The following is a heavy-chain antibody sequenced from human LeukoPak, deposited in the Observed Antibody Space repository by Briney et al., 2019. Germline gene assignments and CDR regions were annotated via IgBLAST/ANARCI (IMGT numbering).Heavy chain of an antibody. CDR3: ARVGRLWFGELTYYFDY. CDR2: IKQDGSEK. J-gene: IGHJ4*02. CDR1: GFTFSTYW. Sequence: GGSLRLSCAASGFTFSTYWMSWVRQAPGKGLEWVANIKQDGSEKYYVDSVKGRFTISRDNAKNSLYLQMNSLRAEDTAVYYCARVGRLWFGELTYYFDYWGQGTLVTVSS. V-gene: IGHV3-7*01. D-gene: IGHD3-10*01.